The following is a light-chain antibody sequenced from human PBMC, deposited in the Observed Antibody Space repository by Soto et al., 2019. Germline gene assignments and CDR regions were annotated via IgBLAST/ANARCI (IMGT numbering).Light chain of an antibody. CDR2: EVN. J-gene: IGLJ2*01. CDR1: SSDLGDYDY. Sequence: QSVLTQPPSASGSPGQAVTISCTGTSSDLGDYDYVSWYQQHPGKDPKLMIYEVNKRPSGVPDRFSGSKSGNTASLTVTGLQAEDEADYYCSAYAGSNPLILGGGTKLPVL. V-gene: IGLV2-8*01. CDR3: SAYAGSNPLI.